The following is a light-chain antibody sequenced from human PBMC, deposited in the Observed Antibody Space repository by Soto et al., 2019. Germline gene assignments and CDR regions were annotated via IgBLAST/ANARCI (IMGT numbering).Light chain of an antibody. CDR3: MQALQTPLT. V-gene: IGKV2-28*01. Sequence: DILMTQSPLSLPVTPGEPASISCKSSQSLLHSNGYNYLDWYLQKPGQSPQLLIYLGSNRASGVPDRFSGSGSGTDFTLKISRVEAEDVGVYYCMQALQTPLTFGQGTKVDIK. CDR1: QSLLHSNGYNY. CDR2: LGS. J-gene: IGKJ1*01.